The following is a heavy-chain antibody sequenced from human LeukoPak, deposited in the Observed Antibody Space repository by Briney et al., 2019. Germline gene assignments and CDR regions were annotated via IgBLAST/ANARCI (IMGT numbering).Heavy chain of an antibody. Sequence: ATVKLSCKISGYPFTKWEINWVRQTAGQGLEWLGGVHPNNGNTYAQTLRGRVTMSRDTSTSTGSLELRGLRSSDTAVYFCVTGPRIDPWGQGTLVTVSS. V-gene: IGHV1-8*01. CDR3: VTGPRIDP. CDR1: GYPFTKWE. J-gene: IGHJ5*02. CDR2: VHPNNGNT.